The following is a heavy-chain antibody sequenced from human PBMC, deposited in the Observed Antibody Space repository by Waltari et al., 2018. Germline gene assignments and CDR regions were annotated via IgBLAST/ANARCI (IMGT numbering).Heavy chain of an antibody. CDR2: IWHDGTNK. CDR3: ARKLRNLDY. Sequence: VYLVESGGGLAQPGGSLRLSCAASGFSFSEFVMNWVRQAPGKGLESVAVIWHDGTNKYYADSVKGRFTISRDNDKSSLFLQMNSLGVEDSALYYCARKLRNLDYWGQGTLVTVSS. D-gene: IGHD3-3*01. CDR1: GFSFSEFV. J-gene: IGHJ4*02. V-gene: IGHV3-33*08.